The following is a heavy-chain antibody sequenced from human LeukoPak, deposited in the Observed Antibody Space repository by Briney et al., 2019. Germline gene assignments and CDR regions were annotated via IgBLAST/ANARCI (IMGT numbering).Heavy chain of an antibody. CDR1: GFTFSIYE. Sequence: GGSLRLSCAASGFTFSIYEMNWVRQAPGKGLEWVSSIGTDAYSYSAVSVQGRFTISRDNAKGSLHLQMNSLRAEDTAEYYCARSTVGTSCCTAVDYWGQGTLVTVSS. CDR3: ARSTVGTSCCTAVDY. V-gene: IGHV3-21*04. J-gene: IGHJ4*02. D-gene: IGHD1-26*01. CDR2: IGTDAYS.